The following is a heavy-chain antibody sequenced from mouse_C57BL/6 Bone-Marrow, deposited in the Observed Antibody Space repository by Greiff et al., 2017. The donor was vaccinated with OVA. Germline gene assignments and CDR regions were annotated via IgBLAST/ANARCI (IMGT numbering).Heavy chain of an antibody. CDR1: GISITTGNYR. Sequence: EVHLVESGPGLVKPSQTVFLTCTVTGISITTGNYRWSWIRQFPGNKLEWIGYIYYSGTITYNPSLTSRTTITRDTPKNQFFLEMNSLTAEDTATYYCAREFGNYGGGSYAMDYWGQGTSVTVSS. J-gene: IGHJ4*01. CDR2: IYYSGTI. D-gene: IGHD2-1*01. V-gene: IGHV3-5*01. CDR3: AREFGNYGGGSYAMDY.